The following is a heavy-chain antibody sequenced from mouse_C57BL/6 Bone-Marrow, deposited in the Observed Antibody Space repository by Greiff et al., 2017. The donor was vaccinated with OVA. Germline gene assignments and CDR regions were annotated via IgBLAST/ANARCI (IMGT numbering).Heavy chain of an antibody. Sequence: VQLKESGGGLVKPGGSLKLSCAASGFTFSSYAMSWVRQTPEKRLEWVATISDGGSYTYYPDNVKGRFTISRDNAKNNLYLQMSHLKSEDTAMYYCARDPRGSAMDYWGQGTSVTVSS. J-gene: IGHJ4*01. CDR3: ARDPRGSAMDY. CDR1: GFTFSSYA. V-gene: IGHV5-4*01. CDR2: ISDGGSYT.